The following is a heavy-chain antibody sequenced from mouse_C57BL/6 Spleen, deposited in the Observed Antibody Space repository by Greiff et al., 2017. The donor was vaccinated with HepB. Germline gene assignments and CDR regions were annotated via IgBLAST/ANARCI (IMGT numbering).Heavy chain of an antibody. V-gene: IGHV2-5*01. CDR2: IWRGGST. J-gene: IGHJ2*01. CDR1: GFSLTSYG. CDR3: AKPNYYGSYFDY. Sequence: VHLVESGPGLVQPSQSLSITCTVSGFSLTSYGVHWVRQSPGKGLEWLGVIWRGGSTDYNAAFMSRLSITKDNSKSQVFFKMNSLQADDTAIYYCAKPNYYGSYFDYWGQGTTLTVSS. D-gene: IGHD1-1*01.